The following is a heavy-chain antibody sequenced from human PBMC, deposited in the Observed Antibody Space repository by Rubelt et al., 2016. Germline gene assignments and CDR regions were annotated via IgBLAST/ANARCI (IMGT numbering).Heavy chain of an antibody. J-gene: IGHJ4*02. V-gene: IGHV3-23*04. D-gene: IGHD4-17*01. CDR2: ISGSGGST. CDR3: AKDRGVTTVTTVDY. CDR1: GFTFSSYA. Sequence: EVQLVESGGGLIQPGGSLRLSCAASGFTFSSYAMSWVRQAPGKGLEWVSVISGSGGSTYYADSAKGRFTIARDNSKNTLYLQMNSLGVDDTAVYYCAKDRGVTTVTTVDYWGQGTLITVSS.